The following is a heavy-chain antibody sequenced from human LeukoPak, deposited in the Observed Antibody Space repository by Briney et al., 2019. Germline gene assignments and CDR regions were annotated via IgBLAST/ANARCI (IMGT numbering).Heavy chain of an antibody. D-gene: IGHD3-10*01. Sequence: SETLSLTCTVSGGFISSYYWSWIRQPPGKGREWVGYIYYSGSTNYNPSLKSRVTISVDTSKNQFSLKLSSVTAADTAVYYCARPEHYGSGSYAFDIWGQGTMVTVSS. CDR1: GGFISSYY. J-gene: IGHJ3*02. V-gene: IGHV4-59*08. CDR2: IYYSGST. CDR3: ARPEHYGSGSYAFDI.